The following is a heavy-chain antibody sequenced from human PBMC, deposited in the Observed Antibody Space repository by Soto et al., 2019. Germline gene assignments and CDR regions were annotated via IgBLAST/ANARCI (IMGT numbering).Heavy chain of an antibody. Sequence: SETLSLTCTVSGGSISSGGYYWSWIRQHPGKGLEWIGYIYYSGSTYYNPSLKSRVTISVDTSKNQFSLKLSSVTAADTAVYYCASGEGQYYYDSSGYLDYWGQGTLVT. CDR3: ASGEGQYYYDSSGYLDY. CDR2: IYYSGST. J-gene: IGHJ4*02. CDR1: GGSISSGGYY. D-gene: IGHD3-22*01. V-gene: IGHV4-31*03.